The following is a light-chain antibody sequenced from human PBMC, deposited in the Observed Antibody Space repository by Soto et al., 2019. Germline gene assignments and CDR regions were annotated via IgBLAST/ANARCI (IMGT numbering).Light chain of an antibody. J-gene: IGKJ1*01. CDR1: QSISIY. CDR2: TAY. V-gene: IGKV1-39*01. Sequence: DIQMTQAPSSLSASVGDRATITCRASQSISIYLNWYQHKPGKAPNLLIYTAYNLQSGVPSRFSGSGSGTDFTLAISSLQPEDFASYYCQQSYSTPWTFGQGTKVEIK. CDR3: QQSYSTPWT.